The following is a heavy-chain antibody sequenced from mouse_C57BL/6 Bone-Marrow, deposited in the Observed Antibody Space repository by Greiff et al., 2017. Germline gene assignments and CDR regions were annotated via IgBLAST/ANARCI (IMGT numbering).Heavy chain of an antibody. Sequence: QVQLQQPGAELVKPGASVKMSCKASGYTFTSYWITWVKQRPGQGLEWIGDIYPGSGSTNYNEKFKSKATLTVDISSSTAYMQLSSLTSEDSAVYYCAHYGSPLHFGYWGQGTTLTVSS. CDR1: GYTFTSYW. V-gene: IGHV1-55*01. J-gene: IGHJ2*01. CDR2: IYPGSGST. CDR3: AHYGSPLHFGY. D-gene: IGHD1-1*01.